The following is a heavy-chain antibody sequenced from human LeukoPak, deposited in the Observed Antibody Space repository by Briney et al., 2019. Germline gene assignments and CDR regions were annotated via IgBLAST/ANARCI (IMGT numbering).Heavy chain of an antibody. CDR2: INHSGST. Sequence: SETLSPTCAVYGGSFSGYYWSWIRQPPGKGLVWIEEINHSGSTNYNPSLKSRVTISVDTSKNQFSLKLSSVTAADTAVYYCARVWGSSWPYYFDYWGQGTLVTVSS. J-gene: IGHJ4*02. CDR3: ARVWGSSWPYYFDY. CDR1: GGSFSGYY. D-gene: IGHD6-13*01. V-gene: IGHV4-34*01.